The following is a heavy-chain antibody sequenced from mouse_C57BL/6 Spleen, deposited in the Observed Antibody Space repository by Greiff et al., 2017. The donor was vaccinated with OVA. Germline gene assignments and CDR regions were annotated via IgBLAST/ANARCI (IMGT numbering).Heavy chain of an antibody. CDR1: GYSITSDY. V-gene: IGHV3-8*01. Sequence: ESGPGLAKPSQTLSLTCSVTGYSITSDYWNWIRQFPGTKLEYMGYISYSGSTYYNPSLKSRISITRDTSKNQYYLQFNSVTTEDTATYYWARGSATYDYAMDYWGQGTSVTVSS. CDR2: ISYSGST. J-gene: IGHJ4*01. D-gene: IGHD3-2*02. CDR3: ARGSATYDYAMDY.